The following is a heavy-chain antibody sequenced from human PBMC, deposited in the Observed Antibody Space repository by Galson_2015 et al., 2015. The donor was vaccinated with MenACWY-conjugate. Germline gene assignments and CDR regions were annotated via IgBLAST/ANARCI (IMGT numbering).Heavy chain of an antibody. V-gene: IGHV3-73*01. CDR1: GFTFSDSA. CDR2: IRSKSNDYAT. Sequence: SLRLSCAASGFTFSDSAMHWVRQPSGKGLEWVGRIRSKSNDYATAYSASVEGRFTISGDDSENTAYLQMDSLKTEDTAVYYCLCFGEFWDDWGQGTLVTVSS. J-gene: IGHJ4*02. D-gene: IGHD3-10*01. CDR3: LCFGEFWDD.